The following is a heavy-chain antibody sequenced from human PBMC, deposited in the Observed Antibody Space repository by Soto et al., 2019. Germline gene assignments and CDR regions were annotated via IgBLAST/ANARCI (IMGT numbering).Heavy chain of an antibody. D-gene: IGHD2-8*01. CDR3: AKNGQPLYYYYGLDV. CDR1: GYTFTRYG. Sequence: QGHLVQSGGEVKKPGASVKVSCKASGYTFTRYGISWVRQAPGQGLEWMGWISGYNGDTNYAQNVQGRVSMTIDTSTSTAYMELRSLTSDDTAVYYCAKNGQPLYYYYGLDVWGQGTTVTVSS. J-gene: IGHJ6*02. V-gene: IGHV1-18*01. CDR2: ISGYNGDT.